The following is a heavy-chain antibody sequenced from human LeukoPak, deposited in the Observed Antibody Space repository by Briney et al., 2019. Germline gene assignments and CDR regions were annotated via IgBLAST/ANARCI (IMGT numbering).Heavy chain of an antibody. V-gene: IGHV1-3*01. Sequence: ASVKVSCKASGYTFTSYAMHWVRQAPGQRLEWMGWINAGNGNTKYSQKFQGRVTITRDTSASTAYMELSSLRSEDTAVYYCARENQYNWNDYAFDIWGQRTMVTVSS. CDR2: INAGNGNT. J-gene: IGHJ3*02. D-gene: IGHD1-1*01. CDR1: GYTFTSYA. CDR3: ARENQYNWNDYAFDI.